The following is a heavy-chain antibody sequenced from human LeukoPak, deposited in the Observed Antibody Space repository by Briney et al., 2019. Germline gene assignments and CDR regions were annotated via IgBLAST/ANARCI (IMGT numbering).Heavy chain of an antibody. CDR3: ARAPDSSGYYYHFDY. CDR2: ILYGGNNQ. J-gene: IGHJ4*02. D-gene: IGHD3-22*01. CDR1: GFMFSQYA. Sequence: GGSLRLSCGASGFMFSQYAMNWVRQAPGQGLEWVAIILYGGNNQNYAESVKGRFTISRDNTKNTAYLQMNSLRPEDTAVYYCARAPDSSGYYYHFDYWGQGTLVTVSS. V-gene: IGHV3-30-3*01.